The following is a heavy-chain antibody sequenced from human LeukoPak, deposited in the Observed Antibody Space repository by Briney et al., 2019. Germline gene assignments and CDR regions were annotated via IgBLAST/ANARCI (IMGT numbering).Heavy chain of an antibody. CDR3: ARDEVITFRLFDH. J-gene: IGHJ4*02. V-gene: IGHV3-33*01. D-gene: IGHD1-14*01. CDR1: GFTLSAHG. Sequence: GMSLRLSCAASGFTLSAHGMHWVRQAPGKGLEWLAVIWYDGNTKYYSDSVKGRFTISRDSSKNTRYLEMNSLRAEGTAVYYCARDEVITFRLFDHWGQGTLVTVSS. CDR2: IWYDGNTK.